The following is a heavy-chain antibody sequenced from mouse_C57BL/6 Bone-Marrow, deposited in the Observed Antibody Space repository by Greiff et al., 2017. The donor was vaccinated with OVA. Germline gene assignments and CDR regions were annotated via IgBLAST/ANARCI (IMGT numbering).Heavy chain of an antibody. J-gene: IGHJ3*01. CDR1: GYSITSGYD. CDR2: ISYSGST. CDR3: ASFDYDVGFAY. Sequence: ESGPGMVKPSQSLSLTCTVTGYSITSGYDWHWIRHFPGNKLEWMGYISYSGSTNYNPSLKSRISITHDTSKNHFFLKLNSVTTEDTATYYCASFDYDVGFAYWGQGTLVTVSA. V-gene: IGHV3-1*01. D-gene: IGHD2-4*01.